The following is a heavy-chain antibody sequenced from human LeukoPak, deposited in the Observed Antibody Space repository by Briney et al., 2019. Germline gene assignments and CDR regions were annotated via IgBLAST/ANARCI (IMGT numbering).Heavy chain of an antibody. CDR3: ASRVVVPAANMDV. J-gene: IGHJ6*04. Sequence: GRTLRLSCAASGFTFSSYGMHWVRQAPGKGMDWVAVIWYDGSNKYYADSVKGRFTISRDNSKNTLYLQMNSLRAEDTALYYCASRVVVPAANMDVWGKGTTVTVSS. CDR1: GFTFSSYG. CDR2: IWYDGSNK. V-gene: IGHV3-33*01. D-gene: IGHD2-2*01.